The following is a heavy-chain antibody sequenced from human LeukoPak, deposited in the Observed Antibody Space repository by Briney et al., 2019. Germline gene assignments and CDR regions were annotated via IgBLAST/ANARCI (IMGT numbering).Heavy chain of an antibody. J-gene: IGHJ6*03. CDR3: VRGDWGSPVYYYMDV. CDR2: IYPSGST. CDR1: GASLSSGSYY. V-gene: IGHV4-61*02. D-gene: IGHD7-27*01. Sequence: SETLSLTCTVSGASLSSGSYYWSWIRQPAGKGLEWIGRIYPSGSTDYNPSLRSRVTISIDTSKNQFSLKQSSVTAADTAVYYCVRGDWGSPVYYYMDVWGKGTTVTISS.